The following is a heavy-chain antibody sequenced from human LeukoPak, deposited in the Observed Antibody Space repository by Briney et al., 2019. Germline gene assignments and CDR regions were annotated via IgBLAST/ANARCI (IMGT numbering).Heavy chain of an antibody. CDR3: TRDFAERYCSGGSCYSDLL. CDR2: IRSKAYGGTT. Sequence: GGSLRLSCTASGFTFGDYAMSWFRQAPGKGLEWVGFIRSKAYGGTTEYAASVKGRFTISRDDSKSIAYLQMNSLKTEETAVYYCTRDFAERYCSGGSCYSDLLWGQGTLVTVSS. D-gene: IGHD2-15*01. CDR1: GFTFGDYA. J-gene: IGHJ4*02. V-gene: IGHV3-49*03.